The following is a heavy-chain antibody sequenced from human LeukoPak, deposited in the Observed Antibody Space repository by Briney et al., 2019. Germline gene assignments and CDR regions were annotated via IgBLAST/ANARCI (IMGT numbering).Heavy chain of an antibody. CDR2: IKQDGSEK. V-gene: IGHV3-7*03. CDR3: ARASMYYDFWSGYSSAFDY. Sequence: GGSLRLSCAASGFTFSSYWMSWVRQAPGKGLEWVANIKQDGSEKYYVDSVKGRFTISRDNAKNSLYLQMNSLRAEDTAVYYCARASMYYDFWSGYSSAFDYWGQGTLVTVSS. J-gene: IGHJ4*02. CDR1: GFTFSSYW. D-gene: IGHD3-3*01.